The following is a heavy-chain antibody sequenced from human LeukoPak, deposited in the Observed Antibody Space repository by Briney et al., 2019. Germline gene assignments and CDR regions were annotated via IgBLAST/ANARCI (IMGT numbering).Heavy chain of an antibody. D-gene: IGHD6-13*01. CDR2: IYPGDSDT. CDR1: GYSFTSYW. Sequence: GESLKISCKGSGYSFTSYWIGWVRQMPGKGLEWRGIIYPGDSDTRYSPPFQGQVTISADKSISTAYLQWSSLKASDTAMYYCARPRIAAAGNVYYMDVWGKGTTVTVSS. J-gene: IGHJ6*03. V-gene: IGHV5-51*01. CDR3: ARPRIAAAGNVYYMDV.